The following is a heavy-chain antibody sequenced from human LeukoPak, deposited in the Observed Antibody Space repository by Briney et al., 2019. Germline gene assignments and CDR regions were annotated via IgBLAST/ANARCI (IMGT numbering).Heavy chain of an antibody. J-gene: IGHJ4*02. V-gene: IGHV3-23*01. CDR3: AKKIAAAGFDY. CDR2: ISDSGGST. D-gene: IGHD6-13*01. CDR1: GFTFSSYA. Sequence: GGSLRLSCVASGFTFSSYAMSWVRQAPGKGLEWVSGISDSGGSTVYADSVRGRFTISRDNSKDTLYLQMNSLRAEDTAVYYCAKKIAAAGFDYWGQGTLVTVSS.